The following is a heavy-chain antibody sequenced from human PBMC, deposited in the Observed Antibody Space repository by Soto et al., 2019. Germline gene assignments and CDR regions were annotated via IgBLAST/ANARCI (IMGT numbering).Heavy chain of an antibody. V-gene: IGHV4-39*01. CDR1: GGSISSSSYY. J-gene: IGHJ4*02. CDR2: NYYSGST. CDR3: ARHAGYSSSWFGY. D-gene: IGHD6-13*01. Sequence: SETLSLTCTVSGGSISSSSYYWGWIRQPPGKGLEWIGSNYYSGSTYYNPSLKSRVTISVDTSKNQFSLKLSSVTAADTAVYYCARHAGYSSSWFGYWGQGTLVTVSS.